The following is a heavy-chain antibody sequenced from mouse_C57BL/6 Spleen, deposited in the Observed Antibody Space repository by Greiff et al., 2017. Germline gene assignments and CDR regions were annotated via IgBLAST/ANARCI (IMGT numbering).Heavy chain of an antibody. V-gene: IGHV5-6*01. J-gene: IGHJ1*03. D-gene: IGHD4-1*01. CDR3: ARLGRGDWYFDV. CDR1: GFPFSSYG. CDR2: ISSGGSYP. Sequence: EVKLMESGGDLVKPGGSLKLSCAASGFPFSSYGMSWVRQTPDKRLEWVATISSGGSYPYYPDSVKGGFTISRDNAKNTLYLQMSSLQSEDTAMYYCARLGRGDWYFDVWGTGTTVTVSS.